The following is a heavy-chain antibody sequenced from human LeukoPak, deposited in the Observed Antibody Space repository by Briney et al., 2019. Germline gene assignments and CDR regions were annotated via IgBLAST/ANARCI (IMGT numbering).Heavy chain of an antibody. CDR3: ARSQRGLDY. Sequence: GGSLRLSCAASGFTFSSYSMNWVRQAPGKGLEWVSSISSSSYIYYADSVKGRFTISRDNAKNSLYLQMNSLSAEDTAVYYCARSQRGLDYWGQGALVTVSS. CDR1: GFTFSSYS. J-gene: IGHJ4*02. CDR2: ISSSSYI. D-gene: IGHD5/OR15-5a*01. V-gene: IGHV3-21*01.